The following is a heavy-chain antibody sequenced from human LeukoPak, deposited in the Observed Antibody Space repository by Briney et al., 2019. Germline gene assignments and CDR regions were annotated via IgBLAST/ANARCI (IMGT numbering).Heavy chain of an antibody. CDR3: ARERYSSGWSTGGRPYYYYYYMDV. CDR1: GASFSDSF. CDR2: INQSGST. V-gene: IGHV4-34*01. J-gene: IGHJ6*03. D-gene: IGHD6-19*01. Sequence: SETLSLTCAVYGASFSDSFWSWIRQPPGKGLEWIGEINQSGSTTYNPSLKSRVTLSVDTSKNQFSLKLSSVTAADTAVYYCARERYSSGWSTGGRPYYYYYYMDVWGKGTTVTVSS.